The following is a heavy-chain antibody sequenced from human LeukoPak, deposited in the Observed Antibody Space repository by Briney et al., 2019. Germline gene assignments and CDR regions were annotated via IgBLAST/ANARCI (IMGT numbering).Heavy chain of an antibody. V-gene: IGHV3-30-3*01. D-gene: IGHD2-15*01. J-gene: IGHJ3*02. CDR3: ARDPFSSDDAFDI. CDR1: GFTFSNYA. CDR2: ISYDGIDK. Sequence: HPGRSLRLSCAASGFTFSNYAMHWVRQAPGKGLEWVAVISYDGIDKYYAHSVKGRFTISRDNSKNTLYLQMNSLRAEDTAVYYCARDPFSSDDAFDIWGQGTMVTVSS.